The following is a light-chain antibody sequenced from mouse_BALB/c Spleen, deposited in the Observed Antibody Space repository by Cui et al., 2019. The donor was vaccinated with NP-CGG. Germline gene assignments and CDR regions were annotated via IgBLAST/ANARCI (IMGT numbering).Light chain of an antibody. CDR2: GTN. V-gene: IGLV1*01. CDR1: TGTVTTSNY. CDR3: ALWYSNHWV. J-gene: IGLJ1*01. Sequence: QAVVTQESALTTSPGETVTLTCRSSTGTVTTSNYANWAQEKPDHLFTGLIGGTNNRAPGVPARFSGSLIGDKAALTIIGAQTEDEAIYFCALWYSNHWVFGGGTKLTVL.